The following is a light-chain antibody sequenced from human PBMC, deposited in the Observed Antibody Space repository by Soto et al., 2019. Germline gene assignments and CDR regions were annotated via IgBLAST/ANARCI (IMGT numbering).Light chain of an antibody. CDR2: GAS. CDR1: QSVSSSY. V-gene: IGKV3-20*01. Sequence: EIVLTQSPGTLSLSPGERATLSCRASQSVSSSYLAWYQQKPGQAPRLLIYGASSRATGIPDRFGGSGSGTDFTLTISRLEPEDFAVYYCQQYGSSPFGQGTKV. CDR3: QQYGSSP. J-gene: IGKJ1*01.